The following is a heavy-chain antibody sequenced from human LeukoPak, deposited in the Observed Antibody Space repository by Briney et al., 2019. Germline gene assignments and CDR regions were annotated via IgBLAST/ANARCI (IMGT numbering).Heavy chain of an antibody. Sequence: GGSLGLSCAASGFTVSNNYMSWVRQAPGKGLEWVSAIYSGGNTYYSDSVKGRFTISRDNSKNTLYLQMNSLRAEDTAVYYCARQVGASTTFDSWGQGTLVTVSS. CDR1: GFTVSNNY. CDR3: ARQVGASTTFDS. CDR2: IYSGGNT. J-gene: IGHJ4*02. V-gene: IGHV3-53*01. D-gene: IGHD1-26*01.